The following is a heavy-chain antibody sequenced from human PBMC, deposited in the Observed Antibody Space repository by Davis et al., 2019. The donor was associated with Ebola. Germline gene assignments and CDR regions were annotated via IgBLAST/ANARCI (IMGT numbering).Heavy chain of an antibody. CDR1: GYTFTGYY. J-gene: IGHJ4*02. CDR3: AKDLDERSGYDSLYFDF. D-gene: IGHD5-12*01. Sequence: ASVKVSCKASGYTFTGYYMHWVRQAPGQGLEWMGWINPNSGNTGYAQKFQDRVTITRNTTIITAYMELSSLRSEDTAVYYCAKDLDERSGYDSLYFDFWGQGTLVTVSS. V-gene: IGHV1-8*03. CDR2: INPNSGNT.